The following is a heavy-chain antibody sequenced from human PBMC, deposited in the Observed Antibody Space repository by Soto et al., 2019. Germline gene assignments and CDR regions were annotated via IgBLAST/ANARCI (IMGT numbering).Heavy chain of an antibody. Sequence: PGGSLRLSCAASGFTFSDSWMDWARQVPGKGPEWVANINQDGSGKNYVDSVKGRFTISRDNAKNSLYLQMNSLRAEDTAVCYCASLGRHGWGQGTTVTVSS. CDR1: GFTFSDSW. CDR2: INQDGSGK. D-gene: IGHD3-16*01. V-gene: IGHV3-7*01. CDR3: ASLGRHG. J-gene: IGHJ6*02.